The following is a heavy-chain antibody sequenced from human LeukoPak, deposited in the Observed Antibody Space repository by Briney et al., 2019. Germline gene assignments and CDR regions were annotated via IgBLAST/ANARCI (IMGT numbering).Heavy chain of an antibody. CDR3: ARDLSLVVSNPLDY. D-gene: IGHD3-22*01. V-gene: IGHV1-18*01. J-gene: IGHJ4*02. CDR1: GYTFTSYG. Sequence: GASVKVSCKASGYTFTSYGISWVRQAPGQGLEWMGWISAYNGNTNYAQKLQGRVTMTTDTSTSTAYMELRSLRSDDTAVYYCARDLSLVVSNPLDYWGQGRLVTVSS. CDR2: ISAYNGNT.